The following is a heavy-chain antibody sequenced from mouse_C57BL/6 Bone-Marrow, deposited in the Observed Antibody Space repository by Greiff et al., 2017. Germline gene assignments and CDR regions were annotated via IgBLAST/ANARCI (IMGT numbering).Heavy chain of an antibody. CDR3: APYVYEGSWFAY. CDR1: GYTFTSYW. V-gene: IGHV1-64*01. CDR2: IHPNSGST. D-gene: IGHD2-14*01. J-gene: IGHJ3*01. Sequence: QVQLQQPGAELVKPGASVKLSCKASGYTFTSYWMHWVKQRPGQGLEWIGMIHPNSGSTNYNEKFKSKATLTVDKSSSTAYMQLSSLTSEDSAVYYCAPYVYEGSWFAYWGQGTLVTVSA.